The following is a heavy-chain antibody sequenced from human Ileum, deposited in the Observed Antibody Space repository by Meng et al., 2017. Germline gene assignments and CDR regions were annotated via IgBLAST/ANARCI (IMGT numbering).Heavy chain of an antibody. Sequence: VQLVESGGGLFQPGGALTLSCAASGFTFSTYSMHWVRQAPGKGLVWVSQIKPDGRTTAYADSVKGRFTISRDNAKSTLYLEMNSLRAEDAAVYYCARDWDWVVWDYWGQGTLVTASS. CDR1: GFTFSTYS. D-gene: IGHD3/OR15-3a*01. V-gene: IGHV3-74*01. J-gene: IGHJ4*02. CDR3: ARDWDWVVWDY. CDR2: IKPDGRTT.